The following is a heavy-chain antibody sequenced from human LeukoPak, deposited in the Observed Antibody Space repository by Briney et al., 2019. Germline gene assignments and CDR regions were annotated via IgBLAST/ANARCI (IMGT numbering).Heavy chain of an antibody. J-gene: IGHJ5*02. CDR1: GFTFSSYG. V-gene: IGHV3-23*01. CDR2: ISGSGGST. D-gene: IGHD2-15*01. CDR3: AKVALVVVVAATPGWFDP. Sequence: GGSLRLSCAASGFTFSSYGMSWVRQAPGKGLEWVSAISGSGGSTYYADSVKGRFTISRDNSKNTLYLQMNSLRAEDTAVYYCAKVALVVVVAATPGWFDPWGQGTLVTVSS.